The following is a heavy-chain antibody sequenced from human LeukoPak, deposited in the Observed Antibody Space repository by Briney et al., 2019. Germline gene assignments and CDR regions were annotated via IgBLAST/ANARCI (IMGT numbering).Heavy chain of an antibody. J-gene: IGHJ4*02. CDR2: IYYSGST. Sequence: PSETLSLACTVSGGSISSYYWSWIRQPPGKGLEWIGYIYYSGSTNYSPSLKSRVTISVDTSKNQFSLKLSSVTAADTAVYYCARGGVAVAGTDYWGQGTLVTVSS. CDR3: ARGGVAVAGTDY. CDR1: GGSISSYY. V-gene: IGHV4-59*01. D-gene: IGHD6-19*01.